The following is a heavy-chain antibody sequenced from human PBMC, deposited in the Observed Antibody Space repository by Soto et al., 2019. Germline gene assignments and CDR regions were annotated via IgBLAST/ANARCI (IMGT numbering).Heavy chain of an antibody. Sequence: SETLSLTCTVSGGSISSGDYYWSWIRQPPGKGLEWIGYIYYSGSTYYNPSLKGRVTISVDTSKNQFSLKLSSVTAADTAVYYCARTPRRELPFDYWGQGTLVTVSS. D-gene: IGHD1-26*01. V-gene: IGHV4-30-4*01. CDR3: ARTPRRELPFDY. CDR2: IYYSGST. CDR1: GGSISSGDYY. J-gene: IGHJ4*02.